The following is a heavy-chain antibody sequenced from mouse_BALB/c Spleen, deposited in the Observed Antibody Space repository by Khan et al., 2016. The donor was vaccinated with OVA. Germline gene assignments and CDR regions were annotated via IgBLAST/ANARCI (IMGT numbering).Heavy chain of an antibody. V-gene: IGHV1-4*01. CDR3: TGDGDYYVNGGWFDY. J-gene: IGHJ3*01. CDR1: GYTFTSYT. CDR2: INPSSGYT. Sequence: VQLQQSGAELVRPGASVKMSCKASGYTFTSYTMHWVKQRPGQGLEWIGYINPSSGYTNYNQKFQDQATLTADKSSSTAYMQLSSPTSEDKAVDYCTGDGDYYVNGGWFDYWGQGTLVTVSA. D-gene: IGHD2-13*01.